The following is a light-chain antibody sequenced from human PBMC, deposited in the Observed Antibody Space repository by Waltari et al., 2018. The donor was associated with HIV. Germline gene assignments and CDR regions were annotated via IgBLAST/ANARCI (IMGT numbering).Light chain of an antibody. CDR2: STN. J-gene: IGLJ3*02. V-gene: IGLV8-61*01. CDR1: SGSVSTSYY. CDR3: VLFMGNGIGV. Sequence: QTVVTQEPSFSVSPGGTVTLTCGLSSGSVSTSYYPSWYQQTPGQAPRTPIYSTNTRSSGVPDRFSGSILGNKAALTITWAQADDESDYYCVLFMGNGIGVFVGGTKLTVL.